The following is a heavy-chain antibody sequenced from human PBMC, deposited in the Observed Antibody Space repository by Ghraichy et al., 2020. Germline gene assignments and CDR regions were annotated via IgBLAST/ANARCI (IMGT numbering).Heavy chain of an antibody. J-gene: IGHJ4*02. CDR1: GGSFSGYY. Sequence: SETLSLTCSVYGGSFSGYYWTWIRQPPGKGLEWIGEINHSGSTDYNPSLKTRVTISVDTSKNQFSLRVNSVTAADTAVYYCVRGYSSGWYIDYWGQGTLVTVSS. CDR3: VRGYSSGWYIDY. CDR2: INHSGST. V-gene: IGHV4-34*01. D-gene: IGHD6-19*01.